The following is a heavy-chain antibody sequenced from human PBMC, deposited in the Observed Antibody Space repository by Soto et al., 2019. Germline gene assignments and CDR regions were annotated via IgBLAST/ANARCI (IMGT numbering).Heavy chain of an antibody. J-gene: IGHJ1*01. V-gene: IGHV3-30*19. D-gene: IGHD3-16*01. Sequence: QVQLVESGGGVVQPGTSLRVSCVGSGFTFRSYVIHWVRQAPGKGLEWVALTSYDGSDKYYGDSVRGRFTISRDNSRNTVDLQMDSLRLEDTALYYCVRGGTTGGLDVWGQGTLVSVSS. CDR2: TSYDGSDK. CDR1: GFTFRSYV. CDR3: VRGGTTGGLDV.